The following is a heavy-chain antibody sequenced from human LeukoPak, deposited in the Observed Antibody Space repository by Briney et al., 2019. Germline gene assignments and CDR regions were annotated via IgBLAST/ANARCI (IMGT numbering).Heavy chain of an antibody. CDR1: GFTFSSCA. J-gene: IGHJ4*02. V-gene: IGHV3-33*08. CDR2: IWYDGSNK. CDR3: ARDPSYYDSSGYCDY. D-gene: IGHD3-22*01. Sequence: GGSLRLSCAASGFTFSSCAMHWVRQAPGKGLEWVAVIWYDGSNKYYADSVKGRFTISRDNSKNTLYLQMNSLRAEDTAVYYCARDPSYYDSSGYCDYWGQGSLVTVSS.